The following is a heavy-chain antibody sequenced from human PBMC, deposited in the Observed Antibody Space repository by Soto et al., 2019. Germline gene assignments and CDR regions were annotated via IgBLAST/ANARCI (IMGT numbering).Heavy chain of an antibody. D-gene: IGHD3-22*01. CDR3: TTDGFTGIVGI. Sequence: VQLVESGGSLVPPGGSLRLSCAASGFPFTKAWMTWVRQAPAKGLGWVGRIRSKTSSETREYAAPVKGRFTISRDDSKNMLYLEMNSLKIEDTGVYYCTTDGFTGIVGIWGQGTMVTVSS. CDR1: GFPFTKAW. J-gene: IGHJ3*02. V-gene: IGHV3-15*01. CDR2: IRSKTSSETR.